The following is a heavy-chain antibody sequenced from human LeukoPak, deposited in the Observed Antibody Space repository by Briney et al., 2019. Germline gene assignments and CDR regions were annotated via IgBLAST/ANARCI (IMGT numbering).Heavy chain of an antibody. Sequence: ASVKVSCKASGYTFTGYYMHWVRQAPGQGLEWMGWINPNSGGTNYAQKFQGRVTMTRDTSISTAYMELSRLRSDDTAVCYCARALYYYDSRAQGYWGQGTLVTVSS. CDR1: GYTFTGYY. J-gene: IGHJ4*02. CDR2: INPNSGGT. CDR3: ARALYYYDSRAQGY. D-gene: IGHD3-22*01. V-gene: IGHV1-2*02.